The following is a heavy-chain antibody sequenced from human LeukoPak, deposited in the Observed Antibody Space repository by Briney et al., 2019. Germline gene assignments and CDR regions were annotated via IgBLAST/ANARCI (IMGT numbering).Heavy chain of an antibody. CDR1: GVSFSTYY. J-gene: IGHJ4*02. CDR2: VNNSGYT. V-gene: IGHV4-34*01. Sequence: SETLSLTCAVSGVSFSTYYWSWVRQSPEKGLEWIGEVNNSGYTNYNPSRKGVVTISVDTSKNEFSLKLSSVTGADTAVYYCARGRQRRGYYDSSGPSPFDYWGQGTLVTVSS. CDR3: ARGRQRRGYYDSSGPSPFDY. D-gene: IGHD3-22*01.